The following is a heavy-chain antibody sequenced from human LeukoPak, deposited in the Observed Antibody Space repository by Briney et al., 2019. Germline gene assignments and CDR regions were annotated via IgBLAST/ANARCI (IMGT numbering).Heavy chain of an antibody. J-gene: IGHJ6*03. Sequence: SETLSLTCAVSGGSISSTYWWTWVRQPPGKGLEWIGYIYYSGSTNYNPSLKSRVIISVDTSKNQFSLKLSSVTAADTAVYYCARVEEGYGSGRRENYYYYYMDVWGKGTTVTISS. V-gene: IGHV4-4*02. CDR2: IYYSGST. CDR3: ARVEEGYGSGRRENYYYYYMDV. D-gene: IGHD3-10*01. CDR1: GGSISSTYW.